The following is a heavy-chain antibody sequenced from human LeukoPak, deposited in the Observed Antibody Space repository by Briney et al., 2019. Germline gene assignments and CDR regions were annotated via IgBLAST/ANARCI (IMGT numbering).Heavy chain of an antibody. CDR2: ISHEGSSQ. CDR3: ARTREQWQVLDY. J-gene: IGHJ4*01. V-gene: IGHV3-30*03. Sequence: GGSLRLSCEGYGFSFGSYGMHWVRQAPGKGLEWVTVISHEGSSQYYADPVKGRFTISRDNSKNMVYLQMNSLRDEDTAVYYCARTREQWQVLDYWGQGTLVTVSS. CDR1: GFSFGSYG. D-gene: IGHD6-19*01.